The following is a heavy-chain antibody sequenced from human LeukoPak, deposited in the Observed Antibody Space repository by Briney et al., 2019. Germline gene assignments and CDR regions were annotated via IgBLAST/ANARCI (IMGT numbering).Heavy chain of an antibody. V-gene: IGHV1-2*02. CDR3: ARGYYYDSSGYYFDAFDI. CDR2: INPNSGGT. D-gene: IGHD3-22*01. J-gene: IGHJ3*02. CDR1: GYTFTGYY. Sequence: GASVKVSCKASGYTFTGYYMHWVRQAPGQGLEWMGWINPNSGGTNYAQKFQGRVTMATDTSTSTAYMELRSLRSDDTAVYYCARGYYYDSSGYYFDAFDIWGQGTMVTVSS.